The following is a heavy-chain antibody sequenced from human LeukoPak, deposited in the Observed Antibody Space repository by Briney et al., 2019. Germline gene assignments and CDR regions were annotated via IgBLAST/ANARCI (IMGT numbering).Heavy chain of an antibody. CDR3: ARSTIAAAGTLDH. D-gene: IGHD6-13*01. CDR1: GGSISSGSYY. J-gene: IGHJ4*02. V-gene: IGHV4-61*02. Sequence: SETLSLTCTVSGGSISSGSYYWSWIRQPAGKGLEWIGRIYTSGSTNYNPSLKSRVTISVDTSKNQFSLKLSSVTAADTAVYYCARSTIAAAGTLDHWGQGTLVTVSS. CDR2: IYTSGST.